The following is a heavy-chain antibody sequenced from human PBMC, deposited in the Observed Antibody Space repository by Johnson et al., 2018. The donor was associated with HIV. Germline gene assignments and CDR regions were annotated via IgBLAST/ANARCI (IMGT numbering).Heavy chain of an antibody. V-gene: IGHV3-23*04. CDR3: ATFGYTSGWIVTDDAFDV. Sequence: VQLVESGGGLVQPGGSLRISCAASGFTFSSYAMSWVRQAPGKGLEWVSSITASGGNTYYADSVKGRLTVSRDNSKNPLYLQMNSLRAEDTAVYYCATFGYTSGWIVTDDAFDVWGHGTLVTVSS. J-gene: IGHJ3*01. D-gene: IGHD6-19*01. CDR2: ITASGGNT. CDR1: GFTFSSYA.